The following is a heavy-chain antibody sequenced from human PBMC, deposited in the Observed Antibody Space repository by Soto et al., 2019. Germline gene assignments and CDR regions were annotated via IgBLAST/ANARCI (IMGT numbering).Heavy chain of an antibody. D-gene: IGHD6-13*01. CDR2: IYYSGST. J-gene: IGHJ6*02. Sequence: SETLSLTCTVSGGSISSGGYYWSWIRQHPGKGLEWIGYIYYSGSTYYNPSLKSRVTISVDTSKNQLSLKLSSVTAADTAVYYCARDEAAGFYGMDVWGQGTTVTVSS. V-gene: IGHV4-31*03. CDR3: ARDEAAGFYGMDV. CDR1: GGSISSGGYY.